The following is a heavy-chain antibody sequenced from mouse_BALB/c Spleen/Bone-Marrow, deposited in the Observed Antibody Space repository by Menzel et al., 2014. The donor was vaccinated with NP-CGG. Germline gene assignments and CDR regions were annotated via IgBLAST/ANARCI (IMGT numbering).Heavy chain of an antibody. V-gene: IGHV4-1*02. Sequence: DVMLVESGGGLVQPGGSLKLSCAASGFDFSRYWMSWVRQAPGKGLQWIGEINPDSSTINYTPSLKDKFIISRDNAKNTLYLQVSKVRSEDTALYYCARLGYYGGFAYWGQGTLVTVSA. D-gene: IGHD2-3*01. CDR2: INPDSSTI. CDR1: GFDFSRYW. J-gene: IGHJ3*01. CDR3: ARLGYYGGFAY.